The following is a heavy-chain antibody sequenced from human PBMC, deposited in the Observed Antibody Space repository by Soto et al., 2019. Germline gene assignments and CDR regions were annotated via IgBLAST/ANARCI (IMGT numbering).Heavy chain of an antibody. Sequence: GASVKVSCKASGGTFSSYAISWVRQAPGQGLEWMGGIIPIFGTANYAQKFQGRVTITADESTSTAYMELSSLRSEDTAVYYCARDPREVFWSGSLDYYYYGMDVWGQGTTVTVSS. D-gene: IGHD3-3*01. J-gene: IGHJ6*02. V-gene: IGHV1-69*13. CDR1: GGTFSSYA. CDR2: IIPIFGTA. CDR3: ARDPREVFWSGSLDYYYYGMDV.